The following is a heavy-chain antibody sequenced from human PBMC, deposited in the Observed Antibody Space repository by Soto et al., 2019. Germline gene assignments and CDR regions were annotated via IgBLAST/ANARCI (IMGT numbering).Heavy chain of an antibody. CDR1: GYTFTSYG. CDR3: AREVGSGRDYYYYGMDV. CDR2: ISAYNGNT. Sequence: ASVKVSCKASGYTFTSYGISWVRQAPGQGLEWMGWISAYNGNTNYAQKLQGRVTMTTDTSTSTAYMELRSLRSDDTAVYYCAREVGSGRDYYYYGMDVWGQGTTVTVSS. V-gene: IGHV1-18*01. D-gene: IGHD6-19*01. J-gene: IGHJ6*02.